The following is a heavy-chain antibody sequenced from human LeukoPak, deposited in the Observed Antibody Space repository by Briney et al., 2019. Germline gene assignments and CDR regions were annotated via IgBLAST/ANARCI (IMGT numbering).Heavy chain of an antibody. Sequence: SETLSLTCAVYGGSFSGYYWSWIRQPPGKGLEWIGEINHSGSTNYNPSLKSRVTISVDTSKNQFSLKLSSVTAADTAVYYCSYSNYNNPDAFDIWGQGTMVTVSS. D-gene: IGHD4-11*01. CDR2: INHSGST. CDR3: SYSNYNNPDAFDI. CDR1: GGSFSGYY. V-gene: IGHV4-34*01. J-gene: IGHJ3*02.